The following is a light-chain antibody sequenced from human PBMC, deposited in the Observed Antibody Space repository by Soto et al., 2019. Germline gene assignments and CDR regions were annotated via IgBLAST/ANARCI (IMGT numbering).Light chain of an antibody. J-gene: IGKJ3*01. Sequence: EIVLTQSPATLSLSPGERATLSCRASQSVSSSYLAWYQQKPGQAPRPLIFGASSRANGIPDRFSGSGSGTDFTLTISRLEPEDFAVYYCQQYCSSPLTFGPGTKVDIK. V-gene: IGKV3-20*01. CDR2: GAS. CDR1: QSVSSSY. CDR3: QQYCSSPLT.